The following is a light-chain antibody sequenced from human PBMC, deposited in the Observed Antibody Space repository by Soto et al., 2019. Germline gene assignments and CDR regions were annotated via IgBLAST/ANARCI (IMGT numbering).Light chain of an antibody. J-gene: IGKJ1*01. Sequence: DIVMTQSPLSLPVTPGEPASISCRSSQSLLHSNGYNYLDWYLQKSGQSPQLLIYLGSTRASGVPDRFNGSGSGTDFTLKIRRVEAEDVGVSYCMQPLHTPWTFGQGTKVDIK. CDR3: MQPLHTPWT. V-gene: IGKV2-28*01. CDR1: QSLLHSNGYNY. CDR2: LGS.